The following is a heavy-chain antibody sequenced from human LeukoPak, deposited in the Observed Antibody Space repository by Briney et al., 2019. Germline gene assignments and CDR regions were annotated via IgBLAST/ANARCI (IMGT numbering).Heavy chain of an antibody. CDR1: LGTFSSYA. Sequence: PVKGSCKASLGTFSSYAISWVRQAPRQGLEWMGRYIPNYGTANYAQKCQGRLTITPDESTSTAYMELSSLRSEDTAVYYCARDHTHYYYMDVWGKGTTVTVSS. CDR2: YIPNYGTA. J-gene: IGHJ6*03. CDR3: ARDHTHYYYMDV. V-gene: IGHV1-69*13.